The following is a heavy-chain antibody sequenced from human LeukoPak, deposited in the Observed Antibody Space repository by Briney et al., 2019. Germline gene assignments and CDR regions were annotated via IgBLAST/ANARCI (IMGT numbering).Heavy chain of an antibody. V-gene: IGHV4-39*01. D-gene: IGHD5-18*01. J-gene: IGHJ6*03. CDR1: GGPISSSSYY. CDR3: ASGEKKATIQLWLNYYYYYYMDV. CDR2: IYYSGST. Sequence: PSETLSLTCTVSGGPISSSSYYWGWIRQPPGKGLEWIGSIYYSGSTYYNPSLKSRVTISVDTSKNQFSLKLSSVTAADTAVYYCASGEKKATIQLWLNYYYYYYMDVWGKGTTVTVSS.